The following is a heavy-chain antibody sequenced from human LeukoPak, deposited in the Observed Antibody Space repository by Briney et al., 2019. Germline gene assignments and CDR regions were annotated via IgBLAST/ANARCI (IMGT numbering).Heavy chain of an antibody. Sequence: GASVKVSCKASGYTFTSYAMNWVRQAPGQGLEWMGWINTNTGNPTYAQGFTGRFVFSLDTSVSTAYLQISSLKAEDTAVYYCARAWRGGHPPRSYQYYYYYYMDVWGKGTTVTVSS. J-gene: IGHJ6*03. CDR3: ARAWRGGHPPRSYQYYYYYYMDV. CDR2: INTNTGNP. D-gene: IGHD3-16*01. V-gene: IGHV7-4-1*02. CDR1: GYTFTSYA.